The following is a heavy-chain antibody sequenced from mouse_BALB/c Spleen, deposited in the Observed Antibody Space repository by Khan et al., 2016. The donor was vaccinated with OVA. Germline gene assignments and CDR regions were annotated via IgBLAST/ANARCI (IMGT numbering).Heavy chain of an antibody. Sequence: QVRLQQSGAELAKPGASVKMSCKATGYTFTSYWMHWVKQRPGQGLEWIGYINPSTGYTEYNQKFKDKATLTADKSSSTAYMQLSSLTSEDSAVYCCGSGHYGSSSFAYWGQGTLVTVSA. CDR3: GSGHYGSSSFAY. V-gene: IGHV1-7*01. J-gene: IGHJ3*01. CDR1: GYTFTSYW. D-gene: IGHD1-1*01. CDR2: INPSTGYT.